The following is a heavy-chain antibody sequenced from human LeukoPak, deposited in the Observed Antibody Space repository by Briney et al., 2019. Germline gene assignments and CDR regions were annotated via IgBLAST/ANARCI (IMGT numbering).Heavy chain of an antibody. V-gene: IGHV4-38-2*01. CDR2: IYHSGST. CDR1: GYSISSGYY. Sequence: PSETLSLTCAVSGYSISSGYYWGWIRQPPGKGLEWIGSIYHSGSTYYNPSLKSRVTILVDTSKNQFSLKLSSVTAADTVVYYCARRGNWNDFDYWGQGTLVTVSS. J-gene: IGHJ4*02. D-gene: IGHD1-20*01. CDR3: ARRGNWNDFDY.